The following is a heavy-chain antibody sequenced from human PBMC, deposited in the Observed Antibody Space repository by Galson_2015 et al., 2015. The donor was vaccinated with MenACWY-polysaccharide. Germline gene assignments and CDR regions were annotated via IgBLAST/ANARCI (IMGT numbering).Heavy chain of an antibody. CDR2: ISGSGGST. D-gene: IGHD1-20*01. J-gene: IGHJ6*02. CDR1: GFTFSSYA. Sequence: SLRLSCAASGFTFSSYAMSWVRQAPGKGLEWVSAISGSGGSTYYADSVKGRFTISRDNSKNTLYLQMNSLRAEDTAVYYCAKDRVTGTAKYYYYYGMDVWGQGTTVTVSS. V-gene: IGHV3-23*01. CDR3: AKDRVTGTAKYYYYYGMDV.